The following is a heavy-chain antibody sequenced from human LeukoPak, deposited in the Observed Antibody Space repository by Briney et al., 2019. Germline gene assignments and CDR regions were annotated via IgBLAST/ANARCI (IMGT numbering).Heavy chain of an antibody. Sequence: GGSLRLSCAASGFTFSSYWMSWVRQAPGKGLEWVANIKQDGSEKYYVDSVKGRFTISRDNAKNSLYLQMNSLRAEDTAVYYCASASLGGWNCYYGMDVWGQGTTVTVS. D-gene: IGHD6-19*01. J-gene: IGHJ6*02. CDR3: ASASLGGWNCYYGMDV. CDR1: GFTFSSYW. CDR2: IKQDGSEK. V-gene: IGHV3-7*01.